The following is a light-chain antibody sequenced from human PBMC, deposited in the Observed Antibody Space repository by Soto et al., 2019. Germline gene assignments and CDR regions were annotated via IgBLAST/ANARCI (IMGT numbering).Light chain of an antibody. CDR3: AAWDDSLSGLYV. Sequence: QSVLTQPPSASGTPGQRVTISCSGSSSNIGTYTVNWYQQFPGTAPKLLIYNNDQRPSAVPDRFSGFKYGTAASLAISGLQSEDEAEYYCAAWDDSLSGLYVFGTGTKATVL. CDR1: SSNIGTYT. V-gene: IGLV1-44*01. J-gene: IGLJ1*01. CDR2: NND.